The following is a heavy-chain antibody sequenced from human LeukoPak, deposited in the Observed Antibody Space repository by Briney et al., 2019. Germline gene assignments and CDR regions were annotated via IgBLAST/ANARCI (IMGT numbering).Heavy chain of an antibody. CDR2: INTDGSRT. J-gene: IGHJ4*02. D-gene: IGHD5-12*01. V-gene: IGHV3-74*01. CDR3: ARAGGHRNGGYDY. CDR1: GFTFSSYW. Sequence: SGGSLRLSCAASGFTFSSYWMHWVRQAPGKGLVWVSHINTDGSRTNYADSVKGRFTISRDNAKNTLYLQMNNLRAEDTAVYYCARAGGHRNGGYDYWGQGTLVTVSS.